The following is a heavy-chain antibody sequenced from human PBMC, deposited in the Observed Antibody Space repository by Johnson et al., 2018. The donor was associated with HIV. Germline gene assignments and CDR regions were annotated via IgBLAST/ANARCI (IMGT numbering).Heavy chain of an antibody. CDR3: ARDPMSRHAFDI. CDR1: GFTFSDYY. CDR2: ISSSGSTI. V-gene: IGHV3-11*04. D-gene: IGHD3-10*02. Sequence: QVQVVESGGGLVKPGGSLRLSCAASGFTFSDYYMSWIRQAPGKGLEWVSYISSSGSTIYYSGSVKGRFAISRDNTQNSLYLQMNSLRTEDTAVYYCARDPMSRHAFDIWGQGTMVTVSS. J-gene: IGHJ3*02.